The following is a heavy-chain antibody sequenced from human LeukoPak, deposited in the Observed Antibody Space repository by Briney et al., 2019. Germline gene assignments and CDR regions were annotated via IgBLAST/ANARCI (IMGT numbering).Heavy chain of an antibody. V-gene: IGHV3-23*01. D-gene: IGHD2-2*01. CDR2: ISGSGGSI. J-gene: IGHJ4*02. CDR1: GFTFSNHA. Sequence: GGSLRLSCAASGFTFSNHAMTWVRQAPGKGLEWVSSISGSGGSIYYADSVKGRFTISRDNSKNTLYLQMNSLRAEDTAVYYCAKQAGDIVVVPAVHPDYWGQGTLVTVSS. CDR3: AKQAGDIVVVPAVHPDY.